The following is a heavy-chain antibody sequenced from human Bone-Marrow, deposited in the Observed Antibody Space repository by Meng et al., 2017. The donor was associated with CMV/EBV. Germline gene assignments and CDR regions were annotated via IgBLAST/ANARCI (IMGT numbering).Heavy chain of an antibody. J-gene: IGHJ4*02. CDR1: GGSVSSGSYY. CDR3: ARGLAAPGY. CDR2: IYYSGST. Sequence: GSLRLSCTVSGGSVSSGSYYWSWIRQPPGKGLEWIGYIYYSGSTNYNPSLKSRVTISVDTSKNQFSLKLSSVTAADTAVYYCARGLAAPGYWGQGTLVTVSS. V-gene: IGHV4-61*01. D-gene: IGHD6-13*01.